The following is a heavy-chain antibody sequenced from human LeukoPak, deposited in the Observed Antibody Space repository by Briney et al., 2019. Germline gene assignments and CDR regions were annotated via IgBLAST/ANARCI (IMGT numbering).Heavy chain of an antibody. CDR2: INPNSGGT. D-gene: IGHD1-14*01. CDR1: GYTFTGYY. J-gene: IGHJ5*02. V-gene: IGHV1-2*02. Sequence: ASVKVSCKVSGYTFTGYYMHWVRQAPGQGLEWMGWINPNSGGTNYAQKFQGRVTMTTDTSTSTAYMELRSLRSDDTAVYYCARDPEPHRWFDPWGQGTLVTVSS. CDR3: ARDPEPHRWFDP.